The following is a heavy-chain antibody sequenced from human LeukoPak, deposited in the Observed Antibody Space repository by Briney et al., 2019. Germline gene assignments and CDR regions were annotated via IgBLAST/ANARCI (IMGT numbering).Heavy chain of an antibody. Sequence: SVKVSCKASGFTFTSSAVQWVRQARGQRLEWIGWIVVGSGNTNYAQKFQERVTITRDMSTSTAYMELSSLRSEDAAVYYCAALYYYDSSGSFDYWGQGTLVTVSS. D-gene: IGHD3-22*01. J-gene: IGHJ4*02. V-gene: IGHV1-58*01. CDR2: IVVGSGNT. CDR3: AALYYYDSSGSFDY. CDR1: GFTFTSSA.